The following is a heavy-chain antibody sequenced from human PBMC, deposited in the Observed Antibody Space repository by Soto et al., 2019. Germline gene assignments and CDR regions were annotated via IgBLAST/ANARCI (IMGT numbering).Heavy chain of an antibody. J-gene: IGHJ4*02. Sequence: PSETLSLTCTVSGGSISSGGSYWGWIRQPPGKGLEWIGYIYYSGNTYFNPSLKSRVTLSVDTSKNQFSLNLSSVTAADTAVYYCVRYCSTTKCPFDYWGQGTLVTSPQ. CDR3: VRYCSTTKCPFDY. V-gene: IGHV4-30-4*01. CDR1: GGSISSGGSY. CDR2: IYYSGNT. D-gene: IGHD2-2*01.